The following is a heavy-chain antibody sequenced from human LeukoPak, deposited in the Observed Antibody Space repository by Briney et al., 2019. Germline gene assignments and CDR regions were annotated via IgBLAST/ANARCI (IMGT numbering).Heavy chain of an antibody. D-gene: IGHD6-19*01. V-gene: IGHV3-7*01. J-gene: IGHJ3*01. CDR3: AREDSSHWYSAFDV. CDR1: KFTFSNYW. Sequence: PGGSLRLSCTASKFTFSNYWMSWVRQAPGKGLEWVANIKQDGSEKYYVDSVKGRFTISRDSAKNSLYLQMNSLKVEDTAVYYCAREDSSHWYSAFDVWGQGTMVTVSS. CDR2: IKQDGSEK.